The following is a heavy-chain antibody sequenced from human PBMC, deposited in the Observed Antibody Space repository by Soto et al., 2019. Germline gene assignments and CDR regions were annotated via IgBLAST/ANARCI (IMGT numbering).Heavy chain of an antibody. CDR1: GFTFSSYW. D-gene: IGHD2-2*02. CDR2: LNSDGSSP. V-gene: IGHV3-74*01. CDR3: VRAYTETYRIDY. Sequence: EVHLVESGGGLVQPGGSLRLSCAASGFTFSSYWMHWVRQAPGMGLVWVSLLNSDGSSPTYADSVKGRFTISRDNAKSTLYLQMNSLRAEDTADYYCVRAYTETYRIDYWGQGTLVTVSS. J-gene: IGHJ4*02.